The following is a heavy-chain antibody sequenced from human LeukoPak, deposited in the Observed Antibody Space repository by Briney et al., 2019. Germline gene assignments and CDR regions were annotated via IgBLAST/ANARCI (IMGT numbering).Heavy chain of an antibody. D-gene: IGHD4-23*01. CDR2: TSYSGST. V-gene: IGHV4-61*08. CDR1: GGSVSSGDYY. CDR3: ARELRWEHYYYYGMDV. J-gene: IGHJ6*02. Sequence: PSETLSLTCTLSGGSVSSGDYYWSWIRQPPGKGLEWIGYTSYSGSTNYNPSLKSRVTISVDTSKNQFSLKLSSVTAADTAVYYCARELRWEHYYYYGMDVWGQGTTVTVSS.